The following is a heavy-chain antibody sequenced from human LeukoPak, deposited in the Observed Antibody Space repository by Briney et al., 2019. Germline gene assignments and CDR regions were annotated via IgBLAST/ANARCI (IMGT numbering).Heavy chain of an antibody. CDR1: GGTFSSYA. J-gene: IGHJ6*02. CDR3: ARTRLYCSSTSCYAHYYYYGMDV. CDR2: IIPIFGTA. D-gene: IGHD2-2*01. V-gene: IGHV1-69*13. Sequence: RASVKVSCKASGGTFSSYAISWVRQAPGQGLEWMGGIIPIFGTANYAQKFQGRVTITADESTSTAYMELSSLRSEDTAVYYCARTRLYCSSTSCYAHYYYYGMDVWGQGTTVTVSS.